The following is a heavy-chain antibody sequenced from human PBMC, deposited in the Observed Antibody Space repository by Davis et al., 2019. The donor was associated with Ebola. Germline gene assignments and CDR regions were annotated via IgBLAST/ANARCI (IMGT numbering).Heavy chain of an antibody. J-gene: IGHJ6*02. CDR3: AREMGTVTTWGMDV. Sequence: GSLRLSCAVSGGSISSSNWWRWVRQPPGKGLEWIGEIYHSGSTNYNPSLKSRVTISVDKSKNQFSLKLSSVTAADTAVYYCAREMGTVTTWGMDVWGQGTTVTVSS. CDR2: IYHSGST. CDR1: GGSISSSNW. V-gene: IGHV4-4*02. D-gene: IGHD4-11*01.